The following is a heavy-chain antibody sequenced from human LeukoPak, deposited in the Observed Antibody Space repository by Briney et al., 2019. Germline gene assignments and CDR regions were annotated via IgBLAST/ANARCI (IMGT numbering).Heavy chain of an antibody. CDR2: ISDSGDAT. CDR3: AKVSRGSGFTTPLDY. Sequence: GGSLRLSCAASGFTFSSYAMSWVRQAPGKGLEWVAAISDSGDATYYADSVKGRFTFSRDNSKNTLSLQMNSLRAEDTAVYFCAKVSRGSGFTTPLDYWGRGTLVTVSS. D-gene: IGHD3-22*01. V-gene: IGHV3-23*01. CDR1: GFTFSSYA. J-gene: IGHJ4*02.